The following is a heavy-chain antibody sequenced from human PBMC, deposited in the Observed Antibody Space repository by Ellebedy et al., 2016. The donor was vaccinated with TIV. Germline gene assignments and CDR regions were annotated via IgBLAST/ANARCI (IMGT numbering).Heavy chain of an antibody. CDR2: IKQDGSEK. D-gene: IGHD6-19*01. J-gene: IGHJ4*02. CDR3: ARDQWLGRAYYFDS. V-gene: IGHV3-7*01. Sequence: GGSLRLSCGTSGFTFSNYWMTWVRQAPGKGLEWVANIKQDGSEKYYVDSVKGRFSISRDNTKNSLYLQMNSLTDEDTAVYYCARDQWLGRAYYFDSWGQGTLVIVSS. CDR1: GFTFSNYW.